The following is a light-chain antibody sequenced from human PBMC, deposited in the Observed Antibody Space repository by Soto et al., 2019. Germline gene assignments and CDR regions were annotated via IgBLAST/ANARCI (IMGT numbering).Light chain of an antibody. CDR3: QQYGTSPIN. CDR1: QSVSSN. J-gene: IGKJ5*01. V-gene: IGKV3-20*01. CDR2: GAS. Sequence: EIVMTQSPVTLSMSPGERATLSCRAGQSVSSNLAWYQQKPGQAPRLLIFGASSRSSGIPYRFSGSGSGTDFTLTVSRLEPEDFAVYYCQQYGTSPINFGQGTRLEIK.